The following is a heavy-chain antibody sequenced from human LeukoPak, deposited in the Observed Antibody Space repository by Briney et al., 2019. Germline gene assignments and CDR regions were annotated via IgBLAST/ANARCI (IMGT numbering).Heavy chain of an antibody. V-gene: IGHV4-34*01. J-gene: IGHJ4*02. CDR3: ARHGGYYYGSGSYTFGFDY. Sequence: PSETLSLTCAVYGGSFSGYYWSWIRQPPGKGLEWIGEINHSGSTNYNPSLKSRVTISVDTSKNQFSLKLSSVTAADTAVYYCARHGGYYYGSGSYTFGFDYWGQGTLVTVSS. CDR2: INHSGST. D-gene: IGHD3-10*01. CDR1: GGSFSGYY.